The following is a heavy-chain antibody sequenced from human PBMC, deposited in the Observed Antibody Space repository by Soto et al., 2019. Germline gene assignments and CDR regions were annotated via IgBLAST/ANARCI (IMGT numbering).Heavy chain of an antibody. CDR2: IYYSGST. V-gene: IGHV4-31*03. J-gene: IGHJ5*02. D-gene: IGHD3-10*01. Sequence: SESLSLTCTVSGGSISSGGYYWSWNRQHPGKGLEWIGYIYYSGSTYYNPSLKSRVTISVDTSKNQFSLKLSSVTAADTAVYYCAREYGYGSGTNWFDPWGQGTLVTVSS. CDR1: GGSISSGGYY. CDR3: AREYGYGSGTNWFDP.